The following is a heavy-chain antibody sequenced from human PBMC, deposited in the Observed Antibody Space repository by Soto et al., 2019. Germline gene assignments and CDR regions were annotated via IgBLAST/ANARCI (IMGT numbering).Heavy chain of an antibody. D-gene: IGHD6-13*01. CDR2: IYNSGST. CDR3: ARGYSSSWSTISYYYGMDV. J-gene: IGHJ6*02. CDR1: GGSISSDGYY. V-gene: IGHV4-31*03. Sequence: ASETLSLTCTVSGGSISSDGYYWSWVRQHPGKGLEWIGYIYNSGSTYYNPSLKSRVTISVDSSKNQFSLKLSSVTAADTAIYYCARGYSSSWSTISYYYGMDVWGQGTTVTVSS.